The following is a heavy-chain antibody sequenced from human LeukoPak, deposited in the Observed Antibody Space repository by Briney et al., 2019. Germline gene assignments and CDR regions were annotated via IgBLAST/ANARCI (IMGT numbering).Heavy chain of an antibody. CDR2: IIPIFGTA. J-gene: IGHJ6*02. D-gene: IGHD2-15*01. V-gene: IGHV1-69*13. CDR3: ARVSITRGYCSGGSCYSLYYYYYYGMDV. Sequence: ASVKVSCKASGGTFISYAISWVRQAPGQGLEWMGGIIPIFGTANYAQKFQGRVTITADESTSTAYMELSSLRSEDTAVYYCARVSITRGYCSGGSCYSLYYYYYYGMDVWGQGTTVTVSS. CDR1: GGTFISYA.